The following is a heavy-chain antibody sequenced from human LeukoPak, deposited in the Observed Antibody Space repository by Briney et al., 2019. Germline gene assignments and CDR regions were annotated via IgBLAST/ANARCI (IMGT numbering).Heavy chain of an antibody. J-gene: IGHJ4*02. D-gene: IGHD3-10*01. CDR2: INPNSGGT. Sequence: ASVKVSCKASGYTFTGYYMHWVRQAPGQGLEWMGWINPNSGGTNYAQKFQGRVTMTRDTSISTAYMELSRLRSDDTAVYYCAREGGYGSGSTIDYWGQGTLVTVSS. V-gene: IGHV1-2*02. CDR3: AREGGYGSGSTIDY. CDR1: GYTFTGYY.